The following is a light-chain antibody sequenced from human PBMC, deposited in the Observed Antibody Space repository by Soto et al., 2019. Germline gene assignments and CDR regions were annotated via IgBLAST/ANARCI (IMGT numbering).Light chain of an antibody. CDR1: TGAVTSGYY. CDR2: STS. J-gene: IGLJ2*01. Sequence: QAVVTQDPALTVSPGGTVTLTCASSTGAVTSGYYPNWFQQKPGQAPRELIYSTSHKHSWTPARFSGSVLGGKAALTLSGVQPEDEAEYYCLLDYGGAVVFGGGTKLTVL. CDR3: LLDYGGAVV. V-gene: IGLV7-43*01.